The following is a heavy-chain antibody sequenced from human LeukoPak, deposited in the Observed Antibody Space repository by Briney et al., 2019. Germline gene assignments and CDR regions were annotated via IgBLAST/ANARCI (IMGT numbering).Heavy chain of an antibody. CDR3: ARELFGSESCPDY. D-gene: IGHD3-10*01. Sequence: PGGSLRLSCTAPGFTFSSYAIHWIRQAPGKGLEWVALVWHDGSNKYHADSVKGRFTISRDNSKNTVYLQMNSLRAEDTAVYYCARELFGSESCPDYWGQGTLVTVSS. CDR1: GFTFSSYA. V-gene: IGHV3-33*01. J-gene: IGHJ4*02. CDR2: VWHDGSNK.